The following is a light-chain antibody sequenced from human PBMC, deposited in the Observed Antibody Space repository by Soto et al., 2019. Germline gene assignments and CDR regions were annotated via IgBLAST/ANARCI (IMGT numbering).Light chain of an antibody. CDR2: AAS. Sequence: DIQMTQSPSSLSASVGDRVTITCRASQSISNSLNWYQQKPGKAPDLLIYAASNLQSGVPSRFSGSGSGTDFNLTISSLQPEDFETYYCQQSYSSPHMYTFGQETKLEIK. V-gene: IGKV1-39*01. CDR1: QSISNS. J-gene: IGKJ2*01. CDR3: QQSYSSPHMYT.